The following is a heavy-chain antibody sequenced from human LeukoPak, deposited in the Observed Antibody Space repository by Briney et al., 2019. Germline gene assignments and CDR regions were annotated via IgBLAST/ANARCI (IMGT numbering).Heavy chain of an antibody. J-gene: IGHJ1*01. CDR3: GRAFPPLRTSSAGDL. CDR1: GFTFSSYA. D-gene: IGHD3-16*01. Sequence: GGSLRLSCAASGFTFSSYAMNWVRQAPGKRLEWVSAISGRSSHVYYGESVKGRFTISRDNAKNSLYLQLDSLGVEDTAVYYCGRAFPPLRTSSAGDLWGQGTLVTVSS. V-gene: IGHV3-21*01. CDR2: ISGRSSHV.